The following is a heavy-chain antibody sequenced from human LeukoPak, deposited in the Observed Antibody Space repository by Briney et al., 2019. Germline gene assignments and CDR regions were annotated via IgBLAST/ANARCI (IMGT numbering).Heavy chain of an antibody. CDR1: GGTFSSYA. V-gene: IGHV1-69*04. D-gene: IGHD2-21*01. J-gene: IGHJ4*02. CDR3: ARESADPLWY. Sequence: ASVKVFCKASGGTFSSYAISWVRQAPGQGLEWMGRIIPIFGIANYAQKFRGRVTITADKSTSTAYMELSSLRSEDAAVYYCARESADPLWYWGQGTLVTVSS. CDR2: IIPIFGIA.